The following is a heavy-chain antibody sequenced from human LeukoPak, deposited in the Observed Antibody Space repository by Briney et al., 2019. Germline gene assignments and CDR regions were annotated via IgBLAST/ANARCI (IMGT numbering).Heavy chain of an antibody. CDR1: GFTFSSYA. V-gene: IGHV3-23*01. J-gene: IGHJ4*02. CDR3: ASKPYSSGWCLDY. CDR2: ISGSGGST. Sequence: GGSLRLSCAASGFTFSSYAMSWVRQAPGKGLEWVSAISGSGGSTYYADSVKGRFTISRDNSKNMLYLQMNSLRAEDTAVYYCASKPYSSGWCLDYWGQGTLVTVSS. D-gene: IGHD6-19*01.